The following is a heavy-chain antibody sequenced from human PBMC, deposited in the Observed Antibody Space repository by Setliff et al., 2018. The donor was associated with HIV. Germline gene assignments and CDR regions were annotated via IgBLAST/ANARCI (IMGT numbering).Heavy chain of an antibody. CDR2: IYHSGST. D-gene: IGHD3-22*01. CDR1: GGSISSSSYY. V-gene: IGHV4-39*06. Sequence: PSETLSLTCTVSGGSISSSSYYWAWIRQSPGKGLEWIGTIYHSGSTYYNPSLKSRVTISVDTSKNQFPLNLSSVTAADTAVYYCARSAYDSSGLPYWGQGTLVTVSS. J-gene: IGHJ4*02. CDR3: ARSAYDSSGLPY.